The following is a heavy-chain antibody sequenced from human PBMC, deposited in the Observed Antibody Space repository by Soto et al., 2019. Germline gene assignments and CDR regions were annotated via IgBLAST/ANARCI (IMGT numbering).Heavy chain of an antibody. V-gene: IGHV3-23*01. CDR3: AKDMGFYSSIWYLFDY. Sequence: VGSLRLSCAASGFAFSTYAMSWVRQAPGQGLQWLSTISGGGGSADYADSVRGRFTISRDNSRNTLFLQLNSLRDDDTAVYFCAKDMGFYSSIWYLFDYWGQGTRVTVSS. CDR2: ISGGGGSA. D-gene: IGHD6-13*01. J-gene: IGHJ4*02. CDR1: GFAFSTYA.